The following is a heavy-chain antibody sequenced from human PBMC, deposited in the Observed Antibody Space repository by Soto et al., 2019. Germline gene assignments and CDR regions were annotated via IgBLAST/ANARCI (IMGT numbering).Heavy chain of an antibody. CDR1: GFTFSSYG. CDR3: ARVVLGAHYFDY. D-gene: IGHD1-26*01. CDR2: IWYDGSNK. J-gene: IGHJ4*02. V-gene: IGHV3-33*01. Sequence: QVQLVESGGGVVQPGRSLRLSCAASGFTFSSYGMHWVRQAPGKGLEWVAVIWYDGSNKYYADSVKGRFTISRDNSKNTLYLQMNSLRAEDTAVYYCARVVLGAHYFDYWGQGTLVTVSS.